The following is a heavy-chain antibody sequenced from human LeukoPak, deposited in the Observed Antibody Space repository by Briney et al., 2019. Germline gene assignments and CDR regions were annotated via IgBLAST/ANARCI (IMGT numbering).Heavy chain of an antibody. J-gene: IGHJ4*02. CDR2: MNPDSGNT. CDR3: AVHLPGDYLDR. Sequence: ASVRVSCKASGCAFSIYDINRVRQATGQGLEWMGWMNPDSGNTGFAQKFQGRVTMTRNTSITTAYMELSSLRFEDTAVYYCAVHLPGDYLDRWGQGTLVTVSS. CDR1: GCAFSIYD. V-gene: IGHV1-8*01.